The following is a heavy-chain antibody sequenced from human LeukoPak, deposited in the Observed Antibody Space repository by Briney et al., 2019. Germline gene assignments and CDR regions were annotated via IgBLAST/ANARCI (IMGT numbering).Heavy chain of an antibody. CDR3: ARTQNYYDSSGYPY. V-gene: IGHV1-2*02. CDR1: GYIFTDYS. Sequence: ASVTVSFKASGYIFTDYSMHWVRQAPGQGLEWVGWINANSGGTNYAQKFQGRVTMTRDTSISTAYMELSSLRSDDTAVYYCARTQNYYDSSGYPYWGQGTLVTVSS. J-gene: IGHJ4*02. CDR2: INANSGGT. D-gene: IGHD3-22*01.